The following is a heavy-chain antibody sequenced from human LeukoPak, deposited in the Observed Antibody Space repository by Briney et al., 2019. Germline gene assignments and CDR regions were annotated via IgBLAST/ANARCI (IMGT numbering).Heavy chain of an antibody. CDR3: ARRIDCSSTSCYTSFDY. CDR1: GGSFSGYY. D-gene: IGHD2-2*02. J-gene: IGHJ4*02. V-gene: IGHV4-34*01. CDR2: INHSGST. Sequence: SETLSLTCAVYGGSFSGYYWSWIRQPPGKGLEWIGEINHSGSTNYNPSLKSRVTISVDTSKNQFSLKVSSVTAADTAVYYCARRIDCSSTSCYTSFDYWGQGTLVTVSS.